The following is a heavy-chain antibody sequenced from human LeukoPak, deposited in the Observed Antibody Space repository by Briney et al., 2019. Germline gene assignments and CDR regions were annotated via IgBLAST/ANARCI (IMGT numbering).Heavy chain of an antibody. CDR3: ARERGIAVAGAPDY. V-gene: IGHV4-59*01. Sequence: SETLSLTCTVPGGSISSYYWSWIRQPPGKGLEWIGYIYYSGSTNYNPSLKSRVTISVDTSKNQFSLKLSSVTAADTAVYYCARERGIAVAGAPDYWGQGTLVTVSS. CDR2: IYYSGST. D-gene: IGHD6-19*01. J-gene: IGHJ4*02. CDR1: GGSISSYY.